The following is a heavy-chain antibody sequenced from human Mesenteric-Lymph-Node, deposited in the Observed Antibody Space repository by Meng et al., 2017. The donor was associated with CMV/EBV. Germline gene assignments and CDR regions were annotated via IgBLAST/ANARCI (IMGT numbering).Heavy chain of an antibody. D-gene: IGHD3-10*01. J-gene: IGHJ4*02. CDR3: TGDSVSNPNLDY. V-gene: IGHV3-66*01. CDR2: IYRGDNT. CDR1: GFNVRDKY. Sequence: EVRLVESGGGLVQPGGSLRLSCAASGFNVRDKYMSWVRQAPGKGLEWVCIIYRGDNTYYIDSVKDRFTVSRDNSKNTMYLQMNSLRVEDTAVYYCTGDSVSNPNLDYWGQGTLVTSPQ.